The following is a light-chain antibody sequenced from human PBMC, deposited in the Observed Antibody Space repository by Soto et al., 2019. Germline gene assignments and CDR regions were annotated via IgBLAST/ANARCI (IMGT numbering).Light chain of an antibody. CDR1: QGVSSW. Sequence: DIQMTQSPSSVSASVGDRVTITCRASQGVSSWLAWYQRKPGKAPKLLIYSTSTLQSGVPSRFSGSGSGTDFTLTISSLQPEDFATYYCQQANSFLGVTFGGGTKVEI. V-gene: IGKV1D-12*01. CDR2: STS. CDR3: QQANSFLGVT. J-gene: IGKJ4*01.